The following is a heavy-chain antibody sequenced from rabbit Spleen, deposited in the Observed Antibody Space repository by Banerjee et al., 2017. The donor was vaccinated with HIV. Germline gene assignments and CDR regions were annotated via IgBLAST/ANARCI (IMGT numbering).Heavy chain of an antibody. J-gene: IGHJ4*01. V-gene: IGHV1S40*01. CDR2: LRVLTGST. CDR3: ARDLVVAIGWNFNL. Sequence: QSLEESGGDLVKPGASLTLTCAASGFSFSSDYMCWVRQAPGKGLEWIGCLRVLTGSTYYASWAKGRFTISKTSSTTVTLQVTRLTVADTATYFCARDLVVAIGWNFNLWGPGTLVTV. CDR1: GFSFSSDY. D-gene: IGHD3-3*01.